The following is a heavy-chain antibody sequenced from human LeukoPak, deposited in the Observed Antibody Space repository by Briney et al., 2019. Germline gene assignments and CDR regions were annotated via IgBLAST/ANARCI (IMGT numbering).Heavy chain of an antibody. CDR2: IYYSGST. CDR1: GGSISSYY. Sequence: PSETLSLTCTFSGGSISSYYWSWIRQPPGKGLEWIGYIYYSGSTNYNPSLKSRVTISVDTSKNQFSLKLSSVTAADTTVYYCARGLRYFDWLKGYFDYWGQGTLVTVSS. V-gene: IGHV4-59*01. J-gene: IGHJ4*02. D-gene: IGHD3-9*01. CDR3: ARGLRYFDWLKGYFDY.